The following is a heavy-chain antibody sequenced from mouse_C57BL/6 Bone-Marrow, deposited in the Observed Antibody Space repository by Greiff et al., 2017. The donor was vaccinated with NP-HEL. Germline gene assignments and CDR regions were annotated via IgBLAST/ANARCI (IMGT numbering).Heavy chain of an antibody. D-gene: IGHD2-3*01. Sequence: EVQLQQSGTVLARPGASVKMSCKTSGYTFTSYWMHWVKQRPGQGLEWIGAIYPGNSDTSYNQKFKGKAKLTAVTSASTAYMELSSLTNEDSAVYYCHYDGYLGYYFDYWGQGTTLTVSS. CDR3: HYDGYLGYYFDY. CDR2: IYPGNSDT. CDR1: GYTFTSYW. J-gene: IGHJ2*01. V-gene: IGHV1-5*01.